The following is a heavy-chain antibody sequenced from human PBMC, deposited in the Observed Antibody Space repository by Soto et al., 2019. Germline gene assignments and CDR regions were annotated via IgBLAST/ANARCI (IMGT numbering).Heavy chain of an antibody. D-gene: IGHD3-3*01. J-gene: IGHJ5*02. V-gene: IGHV4-4*09. CDR2: THHSGYI. CDR3: ARGADDLPRGAWKGRNWFDP. CDR1: SAPITKYY. Sequence: SETLSLTCTVSSAPITKYYWGWVRQAPGRGLEWIGFTHHSGYISYSPSLKSRVTMSVDPSKNQVSLKLTSVTAADTAVYYCARGADDLPRGAWKGRNWFDPWGQGTLVTVSS.